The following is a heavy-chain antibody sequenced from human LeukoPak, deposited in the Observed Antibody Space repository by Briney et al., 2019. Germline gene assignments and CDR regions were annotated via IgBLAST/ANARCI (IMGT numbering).Heavy chain of an antibody. J-gene: IGHJ4*02. Sequence: SETLSLTCTVSGGSISSYYWSWIRQPPGKGLEWIGYIYYSGSTNYNPSLKSRVTISVDTSKNQFSLKLSSVTAADTAVYYCARTNYYGSGSYWFDYWGQGTLVTVSS. CDR2: IYYSGST. CDR1: GGSISSYY. V-gene: IGHV4-59*08. CDR3: ARTNYYGSGSYWFDY. D-gene: IGHD3-10*01.